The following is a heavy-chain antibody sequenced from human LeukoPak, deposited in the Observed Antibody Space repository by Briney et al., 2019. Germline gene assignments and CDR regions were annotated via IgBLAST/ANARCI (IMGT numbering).Heavy chain of an antibody. V-gene: IGHV3-23*01. Sequence: PGGSLRLSCAASGFTFSSYAMSWVRQAPGKGLEWVSAISGSGGSTYYADSVKGRFTISRDNSKNTLYLQMNSLRAEDTAVYYCAKGPLLTVAVAGDYFDYWGQGTLVTVSS. CDR2: ISGSGGST. J-gene: IGHJ4*02. CDR1: GFTFSSYA. CDR3: AKGPLLTVAVAGDYFDY. D-gene: IGHD6-19*01.